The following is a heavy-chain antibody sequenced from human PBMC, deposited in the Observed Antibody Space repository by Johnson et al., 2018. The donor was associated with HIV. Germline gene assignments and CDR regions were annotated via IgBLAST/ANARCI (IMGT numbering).Heavy chain of an antibody. CDR3: ATGSVVVVAADGLLQLHDAFDI. J-gene: IGHJ3*02. CDR2: IYSGGTT. CDR1: GFTVSSTH. D-gene: IGHD2-15*01. V-gene: IGHV3-53*01. Sequence: VQLVESGGGLIQPGGSLRLSCAASGFTVSSTHMSWVRQAPGRGLEWVSVIYSGGTTYHADSVKGRFTISRDHSNNTLYVQMNSLGAEDPAVYYSATGSVVVVAADGLLQLHDAFDIWGQGTMVTVSS.